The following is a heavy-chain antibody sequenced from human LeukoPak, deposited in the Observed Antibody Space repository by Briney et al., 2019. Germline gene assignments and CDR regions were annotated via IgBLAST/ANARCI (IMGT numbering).Heavy chain of an antibody. CDR3: AREGPSWGSFDY. J-gene: IGHJ4*02. D-gene: IGHD3-16*01. CDR1: GFTFGTYA. CDR2: ISYDGSNK. V-gene: IGHV3-30-3*01. Sequence: GGSLRLSCAASGFTFGTYAMHWVRQAPGKGLEWVAVISYDGSNKYYADSVKGRFTISRDNSKNTLYLQMNSLRAEDTAVYYCAREGPSWGSFDYWGQGTLVTVSS.